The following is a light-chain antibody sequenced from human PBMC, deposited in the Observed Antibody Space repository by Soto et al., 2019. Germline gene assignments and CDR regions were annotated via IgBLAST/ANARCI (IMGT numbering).Light chain of an antibody. J-gene: IGKJ5*01. V-gene: IGKV3-20*01. CDR3: QHFGASLPVT. CDR2: HTS. CDR1: ESVNIMY. Sequence: EIVLTQAPDSLSLAPSVKPTLSCSANESVNIMYLGWYQQKPGQAPRLLIFHTSLRPTGIPDRFSGSGSGTHLSLHISRLAPEDFAVYYCQHFGASLPVTFGQGTRLEIK.